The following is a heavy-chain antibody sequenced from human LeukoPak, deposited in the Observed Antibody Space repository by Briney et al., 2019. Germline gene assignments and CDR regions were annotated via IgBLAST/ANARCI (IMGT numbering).Heavy chain of an antibody. CDR3: ARGLAAAGTLWFDP. Sequence: SETLSLTCTVSGGSISSSSYYWGWIRQPPGKGLEWIGSIYYSGSTYYNPSLKSRVTISVDTSKNQFSLKLSSVTAADTAVYYCARGLAAAGTLWFDPWGQGTLVTISS. D-gene: IGHD6-13*01. V-gene: IGHV4-39*07. J-gene: IGHJ5*02. CDR1: GGSISSSSYY. CDR2: IYYSGST.